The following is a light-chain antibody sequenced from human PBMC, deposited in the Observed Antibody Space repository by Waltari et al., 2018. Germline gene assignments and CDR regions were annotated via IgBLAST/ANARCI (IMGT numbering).Light chain of an antibody. Sequence: SYELPQDPAVSVALGQTVRITCQGDHLRTSYASWYQVKPGQAPVLVMYGKDRRPSGIPDRISGYTSGITSSLTITGARAEDEADYYCHSRNGRDNQVIFGGGTKVTVL. J-gene: IGLJ2*01. CDR2: GKD. CDR3: HSRNGRDNQVI. CDR1: HLRTSY. V-gene: IGLV3-19*01.